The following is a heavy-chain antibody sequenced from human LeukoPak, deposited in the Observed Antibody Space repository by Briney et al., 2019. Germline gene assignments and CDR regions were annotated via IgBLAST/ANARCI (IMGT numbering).Heavy chain of an antibody. D-gene: IGHD6-19*01. CDR2: ISSSSSTI. CDR3: AGEIAVAGGAEYFQH. J-gene: IGHJ1*01. V-gene: IGHV3-48*01. Sequence: PGGSLRLSCAASGFTFSSYSMNWVRQAPGKGLEWVSHISSSSSTIYYADSVKGRFTISRDNAKNSLYLQMNSLRAEDTAVYYCAGEIAVAGGAEYFQHWGQGTLVTVSS. CDR1: GFTFSSYS.